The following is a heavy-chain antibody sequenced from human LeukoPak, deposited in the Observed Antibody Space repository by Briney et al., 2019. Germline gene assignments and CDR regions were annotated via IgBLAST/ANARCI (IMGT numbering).Heavy chain of an antibody. CDR2: IYYSGST. V-gene: IGHV4-39*01. D-gene: IGHD3-10*01. Sequence: SETLSLTCTVSGGSISSSSYYWGWIRQPPGKGLEWIGSIYYSGSTYYDPSLKSRVTISVDTSKNQFSLKLSSVTAADTAVYYCAVLWFGEFGDYYGMDVWGQGTTVTVSS. CDR3: AVLWFGEFGDYYGMDV. CDR1: GGSISSSSYY. J-gene: IGHJ6*02.